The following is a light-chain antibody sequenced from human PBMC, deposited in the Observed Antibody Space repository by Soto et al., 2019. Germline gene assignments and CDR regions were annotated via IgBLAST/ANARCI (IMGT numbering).Light chain of an antibody. CDR1: QSVSSSY. Sequence: EIVLTQSPGTLSLSPGERATLSCRASQSVSSSYLAWYQQKPGQTPRLLIYGASSRATGIPDRFSGGGSGTDFTLTISRLEPEDFAVYYCQQCGSSPRTFGQGTKVEMK. V-gene: IGKV3-20*01. J-gene: IGKJ1*01. CDR3: QQCGSSPRT. CDR2: GAS.